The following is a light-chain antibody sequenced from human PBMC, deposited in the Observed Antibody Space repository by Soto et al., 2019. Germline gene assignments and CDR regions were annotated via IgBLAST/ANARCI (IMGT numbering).Light chain of an antibody. CDR1: SSNIGAGFD. Sequence: QSVLTQPPSVSGAPGQRVTISCTGSSSNIGAGFDVHWYQQLPGRAPKLLIYDNNNRPSGVPDRFSGSKSGTSASLAITGLQAEDEADYYCQSYDSRLSAHVFGSGTKVT. J-gene: IGLJ1*01. V-gene: IGLV1-40*01. CDR3: QSYDSRLSAHV. CDR2: DNN.